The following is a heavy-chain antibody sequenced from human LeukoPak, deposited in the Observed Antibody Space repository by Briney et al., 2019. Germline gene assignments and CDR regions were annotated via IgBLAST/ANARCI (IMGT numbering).Heavy chain of an antibody. V-gene: IGHV3-15*01. CDR2: IKTNPEGGTT. CDR1: GFTFSNAW. D-gene: IGHD3-3*01. Sequence: GGSLRLSCAASGFTFSNAWMSWVRQAPGKGLEWVGRIKTNPEGGTTDYAAPLQGRFTISRDDSQNTLYLQMNSLKSEDTAVYYCTTENYELYYWGQGTLATVFS. J-gene: IGHJ4*02. CDR3: TTENYELYY.